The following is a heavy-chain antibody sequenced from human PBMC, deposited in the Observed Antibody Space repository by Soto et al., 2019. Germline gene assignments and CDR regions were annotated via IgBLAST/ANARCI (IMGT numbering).Heavy chain of an antibody. J-gene: IGHJ5*02. CDR1: GGTFSSYA. V-gene: IGHV1-69*12. CDR3: ASDRGYRGYDPVSNWFDP. D-gene: IGHD5-12*01. Sequence: QVQLVQSGAEVKKPGSSVKVSCKASGGTFSSYAISWVRQAPGQGLEWMGGIIPIFGTANYAQKFQGRVTITADESTSTAYMELSSLRSEDTAVYYCASDRGYRGYDPVSNWFDPWGQGTLVTVSS. CDR2: IIPIFGTA.